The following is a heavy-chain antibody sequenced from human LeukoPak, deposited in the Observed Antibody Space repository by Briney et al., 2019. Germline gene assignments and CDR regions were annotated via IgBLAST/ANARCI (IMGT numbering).Heavy chain of an antibody. CDR3: VRGRTDYYYYMDV. CDR1: GEPFSGYY. Sequence: SETLSLTCGVSGEPFSGYYWSWIRQPPGKGVEGIGDISESGSTTYNPSLKSRVTISVDPSKNQFSLKLTSMTAADTAVYFCVRGRTDYYYYMDVWGKGTTVTVSS. CDR2: ISESGST. J-gene: IGHJ6*03. V-gene: IGHV4-34*01.